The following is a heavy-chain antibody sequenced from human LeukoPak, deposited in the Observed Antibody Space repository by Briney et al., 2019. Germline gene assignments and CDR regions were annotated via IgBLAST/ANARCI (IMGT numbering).Heavy chain of an antibody. J-gene: IGHJ3*02. Sequence: AGGSLRLSCAASGFTFYTYAMNWVRQAPGRGLEWVSSISSSSSYIYYADSVKGRFTISRDNAKNSLYLQMNSLRAEDTAVYYCARDRELHAFDIWGQGTMVTVSS. D-gene: IGHD1-26*01. CDR1: GFTFYTYA. CDR3: ARDRELHAFDI. V-gene: IGHV3-21*01. CDR2: ISSSSSYI.